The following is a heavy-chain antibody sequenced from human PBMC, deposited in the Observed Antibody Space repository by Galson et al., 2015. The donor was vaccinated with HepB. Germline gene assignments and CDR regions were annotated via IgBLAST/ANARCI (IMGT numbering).Heavy chain of an antibody. V-gene: IGHV3-48*03. CDR1: GFTFNTYE. Sequence: SLRLSCAASGFTFNTYEMNWVRQAPGKGLEWVPYISSSGGTIYYADSVKGRFTISRDNAKSLYLQMNSLTAEDTAVYYCARSKSPSSPSDNWGQGTLLTVSS. CDR3: ARSKSPSSPSDN. CDR2: ISSSGGTI. J-gene: IGHJ4*02. D-gene: IGHD6-13*01.